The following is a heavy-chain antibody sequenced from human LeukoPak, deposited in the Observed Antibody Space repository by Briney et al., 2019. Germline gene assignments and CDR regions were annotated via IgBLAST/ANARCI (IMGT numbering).Heavy chain of an antibody. CDR3: AKDMWWWDGIDY. V-gene: IGHV3-30*18. Sequence: GGSLRLSCAASGFTFNIYVMHWVRQAPGKGLEWVAVISYDGSNKYYADSVKGRFTISRDNSKNTLYLQMNSLRAEDTAVYYCAKDMWWWDGIDYWGQGTLVTVSS. J-gene: IGHJ4*02. CDR1: GFTFNIYV. CDR2: ISYDGSNK. D-gene: IGHD2-21*01.